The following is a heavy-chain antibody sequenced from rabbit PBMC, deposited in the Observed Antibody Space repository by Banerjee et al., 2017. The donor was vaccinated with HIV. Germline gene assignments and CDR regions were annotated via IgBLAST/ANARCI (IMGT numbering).Heavy chain of an antibody. CDR2: IYTSSGNT. CDR3: ARDVACVIGWNFNL. CDR1: GFSFSGCW. J-gene: IGHJ4*01. V-gene: IGHV1S45*01. D-gene: IGHD1-1*01. Sequence: QQQLEESGGDLVKPEGSLTLTCTASGFSFSGCWICWVRQAPGKGLEWIACIYTSSGNTVYASWAKGRFTISKTSSTTVTLQMTSLTAADTATYFCARDVACVIGWNFNLWGPGTLVTVS.